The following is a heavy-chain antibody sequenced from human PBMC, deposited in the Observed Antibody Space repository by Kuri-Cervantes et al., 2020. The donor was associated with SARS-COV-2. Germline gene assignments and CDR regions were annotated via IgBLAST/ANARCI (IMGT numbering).Heavy chain of an antibody. CDR3: ASLITAMVTSYWYFDL. J-gene: IGHJ2*01. CDR2: ISYDGGNK. Sequence: LSLTCAASGFTFSSYAMHWVRQAPGKGLEWVAVISYDGGNKYYADSVKGRFTISRDNSKNTLYLQMNSLRAEDTAVYYCASLITAMVTSYWYFDLWGRGTLVTVSS. V-gene: IGHV3-30-3*01. D-gene: IGHD5-18*01. CDR1: GFTFSSYA.